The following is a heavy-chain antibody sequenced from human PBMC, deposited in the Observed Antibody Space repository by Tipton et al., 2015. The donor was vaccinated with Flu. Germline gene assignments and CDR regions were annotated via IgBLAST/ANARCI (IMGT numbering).Heavy chain of an antibody. CDR1: GGSISSSRYY. V-gene: IGHV4-39*07. CDR2: IYHTGST. J-gene: IGHJ4*02. Sequence: LRLSCTVSGGSISSSRYYWGWIRQPPGKGLEWIGSIYHTGSTYYNPSPKSRVTISVDTSKNQFSLKLSSVTAADTAVYYCASKVANWGVWEPLDYWGQGTLVTVSS. D-gene: IGHD7-27*01. CDR3: ASKVANWGVWEPLDY.